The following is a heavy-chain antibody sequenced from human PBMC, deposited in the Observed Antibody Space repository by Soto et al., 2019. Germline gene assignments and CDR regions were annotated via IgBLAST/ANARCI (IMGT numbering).Heavy chain of an antibody. D-gene: IGHD6-19*01. CDR3: ASLTSSVHGRYCYGMDV. CDR2: IYYSGST. V-gene: IGHV4-39*01. CDR1: GGSISSSSYY. Sequence: QLQLQESGPGLVKPSETLSLTCTVSGGSISSSSYYWGWIRQPPGKGLEWIGSIYYSGSTYYNPSLKCRVTISVDTSKSQFSLKLSSVTAADTAVYSCASLTSSVHGRYCYGMDVWGQGTTVTVSS. J-gene: IGHJ6*02.